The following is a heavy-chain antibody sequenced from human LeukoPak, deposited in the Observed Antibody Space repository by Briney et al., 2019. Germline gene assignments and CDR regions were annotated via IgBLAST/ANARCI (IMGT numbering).Heavy chain of an antibody. Sequence: PGGSLRLSCAASGFTFNGYAMSWVRQAPGKGLEWVSAISPTGAGTYYADSVKGLFTISRDNSKNTLYLQMNSLRAEDTAVYYCAKYTERAFDIWGQGTMATVSS. CDR3: AKYTERAFDI. D-gene: IGHD2-2*02. V-gene: IGHV3-23*01. CDR1: GFTFNGYA. J-gene: IGHJ3*02. CDR2: ISPTGAGT.